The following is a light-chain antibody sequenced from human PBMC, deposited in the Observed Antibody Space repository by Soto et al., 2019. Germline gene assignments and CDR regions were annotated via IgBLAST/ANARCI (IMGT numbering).Light chain of an antibody. CDR3: SSFTSVSTYV. V-gene: IGLV2-14*01. CDR1: GDDIGGYNF. Sequence: QSALTQPASVSGSPGQSSTISCGGSGDDIGGYNFVSWYQHHPGKAPKLLIYDVTHRPSGVSKRFSGSKSGFTSSLTISGLRAEYESHYYWSSFTSVSTYVFGTGATRTVL. CDR2: DVT. J-gene: IGLJ1*01.